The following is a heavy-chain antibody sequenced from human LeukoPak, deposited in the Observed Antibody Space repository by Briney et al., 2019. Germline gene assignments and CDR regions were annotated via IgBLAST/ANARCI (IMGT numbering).Heavy chain of an antibody. V-gene: IGHV4-59*08. CDR1: GGSISNYY. Sequence: SETLSLTCTVSGGSISNYYWSWVRQPPGKGLEWIGYIYYIGNTDYNPSLKSRVSISVDTSKNQFSLNLKSVTATDTALYYCARPRVAGRTGWHFDVWGRGTLGTVSS. CDR2: IYYIGNT. J-gene: IGHJ2*01. CDR3: ARPRVAGRTGWHFDV. D-gene: IGHD3-10*01.